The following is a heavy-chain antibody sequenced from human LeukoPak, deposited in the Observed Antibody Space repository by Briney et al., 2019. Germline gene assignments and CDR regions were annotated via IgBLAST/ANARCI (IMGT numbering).Heavy chain of an antibody. J-gene: IGHJ6*03. CDR1: GGSISSSNW. CDR3: AREVADYGGYYYYHYMDV. D-gene: IGHD4-23*01. CDR2: IYTSGSN. V-gene: IGHV4-4*02. Sequence: SGTLSLTCAVSGGSISSSNWWSWVRQPPGKGLEWIGRIYTSGSNNYNPSLKSRVTMSVDTSKNQFSLKLSSVTAADTAMYYCAREVADYGGYYYYHYMDVWGKGTTVTISS.